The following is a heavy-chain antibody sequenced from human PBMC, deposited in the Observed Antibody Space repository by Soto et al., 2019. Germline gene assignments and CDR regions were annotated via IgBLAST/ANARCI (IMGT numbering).Heavy chain of an antibody. V-gene: IGHV3-74*01. CDR2: INGDGIST. CDR3: ARESMWAPDD. D-gene: IGHD1-26*01. J-gene: IGHJ4*02. Sequence: EVQLVESGGGLVQPGGSLRLSCAASGFTFSIYWMHWVRQAPGKGLEWVSRINGDGISTSNADPVKGRFTISRDNAKNTLYLEMNSLRAEDTAVYYCARESMWAPDDWGQGTLVAVSS. CDR1: GFTFSIYW.